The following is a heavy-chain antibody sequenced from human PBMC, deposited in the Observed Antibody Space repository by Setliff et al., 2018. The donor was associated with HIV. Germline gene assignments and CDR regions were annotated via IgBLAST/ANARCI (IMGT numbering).Heavy chain of an antibody. CDR3: VRAPPNSEY. V-gene: IGHV3-7*01. CDR1: GFTFGSYW. CDR2: IKQDGSEK. Sequence: GGSLRLSCETSGFTFGSYWMSWVRQAPGKGLEWVATIKQDGSEKYYVDSVKGRFSISRDNAKNTLYLQMNSLRAEDTAVYFCVRAPPNSEYWGRGTLVTVSS. J-gene: IGHJ4*02.